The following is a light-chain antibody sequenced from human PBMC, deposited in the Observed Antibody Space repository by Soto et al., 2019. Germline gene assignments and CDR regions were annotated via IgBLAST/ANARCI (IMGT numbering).Light chain of an antibody. CDR1: QDISTY. J-gene: IGKJ4*01. V-gene: IGKV1-27*01. CDR2: AAY. Sequence: DIQMTQAPSSLSASVGDRVTITCRARQDISTYLAWYPQKPGKFPKLLISAAYTLQSGVPPRFSGSGSGTDFTLTISSLQPEDVATYYCQKYDNAPLTFGGGTKVEIK. CDR3: QKYDNAPLT.